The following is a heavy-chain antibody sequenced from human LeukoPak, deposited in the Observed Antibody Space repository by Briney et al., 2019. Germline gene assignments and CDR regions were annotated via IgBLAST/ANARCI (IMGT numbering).Heavy chain of an antibody. V-gene: IGHV5-51*01. CDR1: GYSFTSYW. CDR3: ARQFGYDSARNYYYYMDV. CDR2: IYPGDSDT. Sequence: GESLKISCKGSGYSFTSYWIGWVRQMPGKGLEWMGIIYPGDSDTRYSPSFQGQVTISADKSISTAYLQWSSLKASDTAMYYCARQFGYDSARNYYYYMDVWGKGTTVTVSS. J-gene: IGHJ6*03. D-gene: IGHD5-12*01.